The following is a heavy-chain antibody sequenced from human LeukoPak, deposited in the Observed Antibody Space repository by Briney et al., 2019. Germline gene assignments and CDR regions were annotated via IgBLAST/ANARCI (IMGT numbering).Heavy chain of an antibody. D-gene: IGHD6-19*01. CDR1: GFTFSSYS. CDR2: ISSGSSYI. CDR3: ARDDIAVAAIDY. V-gene: IGHV3-21*01. Sequence: PGGSLRLSCAASGFTFSSYSMNWVRQAPGKGLEWVSSISSGSSYIYYADSVKGRFTISRDNAKNSLYLQMNSLRAEDTAVYYCARDDIAVAAIDYWGQGTLVTVSS. J-gene: IGHJ4*02.